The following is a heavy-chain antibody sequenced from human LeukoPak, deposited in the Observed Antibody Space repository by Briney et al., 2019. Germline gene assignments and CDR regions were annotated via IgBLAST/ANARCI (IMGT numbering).Heavy chain of an antibody. Sequence: GGSLRLSCAASGFTFSSYAMSWVRQAPGKGLEWVSAISGSGGSTYYADSVKGRFTISRDNSKNTLYLQMNGLRAEDTAVYYCAKGYCSGGSCYAVFDYWGQGTLVTVSS. CDR2: ISGSGGST. CDR3: AKGYCSGGSCYAVFDY. D-gene: IGHD2-15*01. J-gene: IGHJ4*02. V-gene: IGHV3-23*01. CDR1: GFTFSSYA.